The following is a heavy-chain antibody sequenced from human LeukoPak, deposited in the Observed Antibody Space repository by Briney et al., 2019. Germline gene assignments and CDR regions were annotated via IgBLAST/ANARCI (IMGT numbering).Heavy chain of an antibody. CDR3: AIMGDTFDI. CDR2: INPDSGDT. V-gene: IGHV1-2*02. CDR1: GYTFTGYY. Sequence: ASVKVSRKAPGYTFTGYYMHWVRQAPGQGLEWMGSINPDSGDTNYAQNLQGRVTMTRDTSINTAYLDLSRLRSDDTAVYYCAIMGDTFDIWGQGTKVTVSS. D-gene: IGHD2-8*01. J-gene: IGHJ3*02.